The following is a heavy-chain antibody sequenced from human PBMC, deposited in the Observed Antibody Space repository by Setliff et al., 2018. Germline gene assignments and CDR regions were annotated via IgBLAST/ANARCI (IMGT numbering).Heavy chain of an antibody. CDR1: GFSFSGYY. V-gene: IGHV3-11*01. J-gene: IGHJ5*02. Sequence: GGSLRLSCAASGFSFSGYYMSWVRQAPGKGLEWLSKISGSGTTIFYADSVRGRFTISRDNARNTLSLQMNSLRAEDTASYYCARDPNGDYVGAFDPWGQGIVVTVSS. CDR3: ARDPNGDYVGAFDP. D-gene: IGHD4-17*01. CDR2: ISGSGTTI.